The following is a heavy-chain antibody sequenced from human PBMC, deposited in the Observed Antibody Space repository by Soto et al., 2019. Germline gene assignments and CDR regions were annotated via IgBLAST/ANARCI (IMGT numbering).Heavy chain of an antibody. CDR3: AREGYSYGYSFGSVAYSFDY. D-gene: IGHD5-18*01. CDR2: IVRIFGTA. V-gene: IGHV1-69*13. J-gene: IGHJ4*02. Sequence: AVKVSCKASGGTFSSYAISWVRQAPGQVLEWMGGIVRIFGTANYAQKYQGRVTITADESTSTAYMALSSLRSEDTAVYYCAREGYSYGYSFGSVAYSFDYWGQGALVTVSS. CDR1: GGTFSSYA.